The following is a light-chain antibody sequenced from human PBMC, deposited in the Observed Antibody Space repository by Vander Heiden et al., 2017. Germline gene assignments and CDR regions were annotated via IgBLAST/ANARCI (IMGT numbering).Light chain of an antibody. V-gene: IGKV1-33*01. Sequence: DIQMTQYPSALSASVGDRVTITCQASQDISNYLNWYQQKPGKAPKLLIYDASNLETGVPSRFSGSGSRTDFTFTIRSLQPEDIATYYCQQYDNLPVFGGGTKVEIK. CDR1: QDISNY. CDR2: DAS. J-gene: IGKJ4*01. CDR3: QQYDNLPV.